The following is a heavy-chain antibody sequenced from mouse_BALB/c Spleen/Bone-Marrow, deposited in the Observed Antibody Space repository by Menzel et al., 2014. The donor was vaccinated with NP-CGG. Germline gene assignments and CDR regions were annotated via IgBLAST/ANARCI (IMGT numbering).Heavy chain of an antibody. J-gene: IGHJ4*01. V-gene: IGHV3-6*02. Sequence: QLQQSGPGLVKPSQSLSLTCSVTGYSITSGYYWNWIRQFPGNKLEWMGYISYDGGNNYIPSLKHRISITRDTSKNQFFLKLNSVTAEDTATYYCARGGLGYAMDYWGQGTSVTVSS. CDR3: ARGGLGYAMDY. D-gene: IGHD2-2*01. CDR1: GYSITSGYY. CDR2: ISYDGGN.